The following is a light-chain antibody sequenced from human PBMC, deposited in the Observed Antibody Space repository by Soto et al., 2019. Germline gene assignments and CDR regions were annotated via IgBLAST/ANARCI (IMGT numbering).Light chain of an antibody. Sequence: QPVLTQSPSASASLGASVKLTCTLSSGHSSYAIAWHQQQPEKGPRYLMKLNSDGSHSKGDGIPDRFSGSSSVAERYLTISSLQSEDEADYYCQTWGTDIRSVFGGGTKVTVL. CDR1: SGHSSYA. J-gene: IGLJ2*01. CDR2: LNSDGSH. V-gene: IGLV4-69*01. CDR3: QTWGTDIRSV.